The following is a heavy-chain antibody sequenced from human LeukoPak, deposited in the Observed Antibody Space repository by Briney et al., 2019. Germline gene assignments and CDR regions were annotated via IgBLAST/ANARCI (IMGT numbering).Heavy chain of an antibody. CDR1: AGSISSTSYY. CDR2: IYYRGST. D-gene: IGHD1-26*01. J-gene: IGHJ4*02. CDR3: ARQRKVGASADY. V-gene: IGHV4-39*01. Sequence: SETLSLTCTVSAGSISSTSYYWDWIRQPPGKGLVWIGGIYYRGSTYYNPSLKSRVTISVDTSKNQFSLKLSSVTAADTAVYYCARQRKVGASADYWGQGTLLTVSS.